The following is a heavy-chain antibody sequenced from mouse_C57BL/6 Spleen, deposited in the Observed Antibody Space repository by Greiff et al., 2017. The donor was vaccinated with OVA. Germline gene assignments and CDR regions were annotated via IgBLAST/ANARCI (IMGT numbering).Heavy chain of an antibody. V-gene: IGHV1-63*01. CDR1: GYTFTNYW. CDR3: ARAGTTVSKGFDY. Sequence: QVQLQQPGAELVKPGPSVKMSCKASGYTFTNYWIGWAKQRPGHGLEWIGDIYPGGGYTNYNEKFKGKATLTADKSSSTAYMQFSSLTSEDSAIYYCARAGTTVSKGFDYWGQGTTLTVSS. D-gene: IGHD1-1*01. J-gene: IGHJ2*01. CDR2: IYPGGGYT.